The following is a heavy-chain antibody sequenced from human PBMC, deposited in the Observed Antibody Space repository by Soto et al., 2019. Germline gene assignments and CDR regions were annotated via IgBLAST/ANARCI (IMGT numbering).Heavy chain of an antibody. D-gene: IGHD3-10*01. V-gene: IGHV6-1*01. Sequence: SQTLSLTCAISGDTVSRNSAAWNWIRQSPSRGLEWLGRTYYRSKWYNDYAVSVKSRITINPDTSKNQFSLQLKSVTPEDTAVYYCARDGYYYGSGSNNGMDVWGQGTTVTVSS. J-gene: IGHJ6*02. CDR2: TYYRSKWYN. CDR3: ARDGYYYGSGSNNGMDV. CDR1: GDTVSRNSAA.